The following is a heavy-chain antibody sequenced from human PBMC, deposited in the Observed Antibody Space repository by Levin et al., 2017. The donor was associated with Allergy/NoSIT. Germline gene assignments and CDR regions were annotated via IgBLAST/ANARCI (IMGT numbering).Heavy chain of an antibody. CDR1: GGSISSYY. D-gene: IGHD3-16*01. Sequence: SETLSLTCTVSGGSISSYYWSWIRQPPGKGLEWIGYIYYSGSTNYNPSLKSRVTISVDTSKNQFSLKLSSVTAADTAVYYCARTVGDLDYYYYYYMDVWGKGTTVTVSS. J-gene: IGHJ6*03. CDR3: ARTVGDLDYYYYYYMDV. V-gene: IGHV4-59*01. CDR2: IYYSGST.